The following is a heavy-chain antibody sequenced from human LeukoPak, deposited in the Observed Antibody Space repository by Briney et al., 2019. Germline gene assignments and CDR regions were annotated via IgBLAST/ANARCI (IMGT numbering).Heavy chain of an antibody. V-gene: IGHV3-30*18. CDR1: GFTFSSYG. D-gene: IGHD3-22*01. CDR3: AKDGQHYDRKPYYFHY. J-gene: IGHJ4*02. CDR2: ISYDGSNK. Sequence: GGSLRLSCAASGFTFSSYGMHWVRQAPGKGLEWVAVISYDGSNKYYADSVKGRFTISRDNSKNTLYLQMNSLRAEDTAVYYCAKDGQHYDRKPYYFHYWGQGTLVTVSS.